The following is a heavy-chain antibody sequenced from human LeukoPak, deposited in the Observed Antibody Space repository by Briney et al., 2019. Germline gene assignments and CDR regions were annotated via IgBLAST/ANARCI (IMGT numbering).Heavy chain of an antibody. CDR1: GGSISTYY. CDR3: ARGPLGDEFADAFDI. V-gene: IGHV4-59*01. D-gene: IGHD4-17*01. Sequence: PSETLSLTCTVSGGSISTYYWSWIRRPPGKGLEWIGYIYYSGSTNYNPSLKSRVTISVDTSKNQFSLKLSSVTAADTAVYYCARGPLGDEFADAFDIWGQGTMVTVFS. J-gene: IGHJ3*02. CDR2: IYYSGST.